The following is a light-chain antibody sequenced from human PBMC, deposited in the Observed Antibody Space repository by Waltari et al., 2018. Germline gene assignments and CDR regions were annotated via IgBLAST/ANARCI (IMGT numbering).Light chain of an antibody. Sequence: QSALTPPLSVARSPGTSVPISCTGTRSDGGGYHYVGWDQQHPCKAPNLMIYAVSKRPSGVPDRFSGSKSGNTASLTISGLQAEDEADYYCCSYAGSYTFYVFGTGTKVTVL. J-gene: IGLJ1*01. CDR2: AVS. V-gene: IGLV2-11*02. CDR1: RSDGGGYHY. CDR3: CSYAGSYTFYV.